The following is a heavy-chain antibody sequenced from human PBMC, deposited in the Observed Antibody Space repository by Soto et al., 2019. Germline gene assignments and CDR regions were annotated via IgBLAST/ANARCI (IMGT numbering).Heavy chain of an antibody. CDR3: ARPGVGGYASFDY. J-gene: IGHJ4*02. CDR1: GFTFSSYA. CDR2: ISYDGSNK. Sequence: QVQLVESGGGVVQPGRSLRLSCAASGFTFSSYAMHWVRQAPGKGLEWVAVISYDGSNKYYADSVKGRFTISRDNSKNTLYLQMNSLRAEDRAVYYCARPGVGGYASFDYWGQGTLVTVSS. D-gene: IGHD5-12*01. V-gene: IGHV3-30-3*01.